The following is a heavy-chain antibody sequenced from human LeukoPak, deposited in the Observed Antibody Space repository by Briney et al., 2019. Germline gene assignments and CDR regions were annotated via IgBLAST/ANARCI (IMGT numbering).Heavy chain of an antibody. Sequence: PSETLSLTCTVSGGSISSYYWSWIRQPPGKGLEWIGYIYYSGSTNYNPSLKSRVTISVDTSKNQFSLKLSSVTAADTAVYYCARDPTTTTVTRHWFDPWGQGTLVTVSS. CDR1: GGSISSYY. CDR3: ARDPTTTTVTRHWFDP. D-gene: IGHD4-11*01. CDR2: IYYSGST. J-gene: IGHJ5*02. V-gene: IGHV4-59*01.